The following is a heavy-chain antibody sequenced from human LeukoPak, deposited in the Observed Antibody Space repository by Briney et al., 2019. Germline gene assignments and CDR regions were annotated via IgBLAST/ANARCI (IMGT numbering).Heavy chain of an antibody. CDR1: GFTLSSYA. V-gene: IGHV3-23*01. Sequence: GGSLRLSCAASGFTLSSYAMSWVRQAPGKGLEWVSAISGSGGSTYYADSVKGRFTISRDNSKNTLYLQMNSLRAEDTAVYYCAKLCYDSSGIGFDYWGQGTLVTVSS. CDR3: AKLCYDSSGIGFDY. J-gene: IGHJ4*02. CDR2: ISGSGGST. D-gene: IGHD3-22*01.